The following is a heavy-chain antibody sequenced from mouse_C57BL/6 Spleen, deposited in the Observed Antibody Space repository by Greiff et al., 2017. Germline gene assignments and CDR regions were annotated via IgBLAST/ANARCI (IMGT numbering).Heavy chain of an antibody. J-gene: IGHJ2*01. CDR3: AGEGYYCGSSFFDY. CDR2: IDPNSGGT. V-gene: IGHV1-72*01. Sequence: QVQLQQPGAELVKPGASVKLSCKASGYTFTSYWMHWVKQRPGRGLEWIGGIDPNSGGTKYNEKFKSKATLTVDTPSSTAYMQLSSLTSEDSAVNYCAGEGYYCGSSFFDYWGQGTTLTVSS. D-gene: IGHD1-1*01. CDR1: GYTFTSYW.